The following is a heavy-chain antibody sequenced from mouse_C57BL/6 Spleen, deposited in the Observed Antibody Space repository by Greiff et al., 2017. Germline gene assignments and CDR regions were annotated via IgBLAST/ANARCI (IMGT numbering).Heavy chain of an antibody. CDR2: IYPGGGYT. CDR1: GYTFTNYW. Sequence: QVQLQQSGAELVRPGTSVKMSCKASGYTFTNYWIGWAKQRPGHGLEWIGDIYPGGGYTNYNEKFKGKATLTADKSSSTAYMQFSSLTSEDSAIYYCARWEGGNLYAMDYWGQGTSVTVSS. D-gene: IGHD2-1*01. V-gene: IGHV1-63*01. J-gene: IGHJ4*01. CDR3: ARWEGGNLYAMDY.